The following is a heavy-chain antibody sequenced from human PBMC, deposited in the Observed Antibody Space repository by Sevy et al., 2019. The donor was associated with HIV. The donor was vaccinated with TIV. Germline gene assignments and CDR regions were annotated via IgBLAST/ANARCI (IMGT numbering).Heavy chain of an antibody. CDR2: IYYSGST. D-gene: IGHD3-3*01. CDR3: ARVNPARDYDFWSGYPNCFDP. Sequence: SETLSLTCTVSGGSISSGGYYWSWIRQHPGKGLEWIGYIYYSGSTYYNPSLKSRVTISVDTSKNQFSLKLSSVTAADTAVHYCARVNPARDYDFWSGYPNCFDPWGQGTLVTVSS. J-gene: IGHJ5*02. CDR1: GGSISSGGYY. V-gene: IGHV4-31*03.